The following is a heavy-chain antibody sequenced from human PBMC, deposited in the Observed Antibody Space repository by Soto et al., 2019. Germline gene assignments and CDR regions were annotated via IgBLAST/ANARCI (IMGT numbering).Heavy chain of an antibody. CDR3: AKAGYCVSTSCYFPFDY. V-gene: IGHV3-23*01. CDR2: ISGSGGST. J-gene: IGHJ4*02. D-gene: IGHD2-2*01. CDR1: EFTFSTHA. Sequence: LRLSCAASEFTFSTHAMTWVRQAPGKGLEWVSSISGSGGSTYYADSVKGRFTISRDNSKNTLYLQMNSLRAEDAAVYSCAKAGYCVSTSCYFPFDYWGQGTLVTVSS.